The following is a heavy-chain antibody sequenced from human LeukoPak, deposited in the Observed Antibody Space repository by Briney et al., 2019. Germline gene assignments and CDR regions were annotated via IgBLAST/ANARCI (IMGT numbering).Heavy chain of an antibody. D-gene: IGHD3-16*01. V-gene: IGHV3-72*01. J-gene: IGHJ4*02. CDR3: SRSVASGMGVMVY. Sequence: PGGSLRLSCAASGFTFSDHYMEWVRQAPGKGLEWVGRIRNRANSYTTEYAASVKGRFTISRDDSKNSLYLQMKSLKTEDTAVYYCSRSVASGMGVMVYWGQGTQVTVSP. CDR1: GFTFSDHY. CDR2: IRNRANSYTT.